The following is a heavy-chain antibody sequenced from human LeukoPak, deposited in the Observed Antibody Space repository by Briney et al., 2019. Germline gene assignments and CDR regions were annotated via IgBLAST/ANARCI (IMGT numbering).Heavy chain of an antibody. CDR2: MNPNSGNT. CDR3: ARVGSYGSGGSFDY. V-gene: IGHV1-8*01. Sequence: GASVKVSCKASGYTFTSYDINWVRQTTGQGLEWMGWMNPNSGNTGYAQKFQGRVTMTRDTSTSTVYMELSSLRSEDTAVYYCARVGSYGSGGSFDYWGQGTLVTVSS. J-gene: IGHJ4*02. CDR1: GYTFTSYD. D-gene: IGHD5-18*01.